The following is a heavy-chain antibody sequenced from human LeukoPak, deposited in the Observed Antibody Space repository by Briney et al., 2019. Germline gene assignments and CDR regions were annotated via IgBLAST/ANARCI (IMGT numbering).Heavy chain of an antibody. J-gene: IGHJ4*02. D-gene: IGHD2-2*01. CDR2: IYHSGST. CDR1: GGSISSYY. Sequence: SETLSLTCTVSGGSISSYYWSWIRQPPGKRLEWIGYIYHSGSTYYNPSLKSRVTISVDRSKNQFSLKLSSVTAADTAVYYCARAKSSTSLYYFDYWGQGTLVTVSS. CDR3: ARAKSSTSLYYFDY. V-gene: IGHV4-59*12.